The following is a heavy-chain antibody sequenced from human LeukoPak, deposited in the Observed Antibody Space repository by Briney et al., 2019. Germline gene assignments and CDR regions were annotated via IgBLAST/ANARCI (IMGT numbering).Heavy chain of an antibody. Sequence: GGSLRLSCAASGFTFSTYGMHWVRQAPGKGQEGVAFIRYDGSNKYYADSVKGRFTISRDNSKNTLYLQMNSLRAEDTAVYYCAKDIGAAATLFFDYWGQGTLVTVSS. J-gene: IGHJ4*02. CDR1: GFTFSTYG. CDR2: IRYDGSNK. D-gene: IGHD6-13*01. V-gene: IGHV3-30*02. CDR3: AKDIGAAATLFFDY.